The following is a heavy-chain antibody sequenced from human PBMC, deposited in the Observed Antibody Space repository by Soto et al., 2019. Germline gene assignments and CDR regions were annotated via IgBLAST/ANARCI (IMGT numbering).Heavy chain of an antibody. V-gene: IGHV4-59*01. CDR1: GGSISSYY. Sequence: PSETLSLTCTVPGGSISSYYWSWIRQPPGKGLEWIGYIYYSGSTNYNPSLKSRVTVSVDTSKNQFSLKLSSVTAADTAVYYCAGTPRGRSRDYWGQGTLVTVSS. CDR2: IYYSGST. D-gene: IGHD3-3*01. J-gene: IGHJ4*02. CDR3: AGTPRGRSRDY.